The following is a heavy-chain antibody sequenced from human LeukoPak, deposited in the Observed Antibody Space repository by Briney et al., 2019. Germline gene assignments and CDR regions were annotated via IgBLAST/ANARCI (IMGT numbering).Heavy chain of an antibody. Sequence: GGSLRLSCAASGFTFSSYSMNWVRQAPGKGLEWVSYISSSSSTIYYADSVKGRFTISRDNAKNSLYPQMNSLRAEDTAVYYCAREPYCSSTSCYLPIDYWGQGTLVTVSS. CDR3: AREPYCSSTSCYLPIDY. J-gene: IGHJ4*02. V-gene: IGHV3-48*01. CDR1: GFTFSSYS. CDR2: ISSSSSTI. D-gene: IGHD2-2*01.